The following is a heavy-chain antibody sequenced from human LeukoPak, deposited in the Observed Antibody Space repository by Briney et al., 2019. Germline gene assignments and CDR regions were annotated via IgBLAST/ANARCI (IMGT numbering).Heavy chain of an antibody. Sequence: ASVKVSCKASGYTFTSYDINWVRQATGQGLEWMGRIIPILGIANYAQKFQGRVTITADKSTSTAYMELSSLRSEDTAVYYCARGIPSGFFDYWGQGTLVTVSS. D-gene: IGHD5-12*01. CDR3: ARGIPSGFFDY. CDR1: GYTFTSYD. CDR2: IIPILGIA. V-gene: IGHV1-69*04. J-gene: IGHJ4*02.